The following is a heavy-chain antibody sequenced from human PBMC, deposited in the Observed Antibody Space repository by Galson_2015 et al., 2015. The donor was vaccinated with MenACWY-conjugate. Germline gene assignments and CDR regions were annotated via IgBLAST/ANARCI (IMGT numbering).Heavy chain of an antibody. J-gene: IGHJ3*02. CDR1: GFSFSGSW. V-gene: IGHV3-7*03. D-gene: IGHD4-17*01. CDR3: ARGPRYGAFDI. Sequence: SLRLSCAASGFSFSGSWMSWVRQAPGKGLEWVANIKQDASEKYYVVSVKGRFAISRDNAKTSLYLQMNSLGAEDTAVYYCARGPRYGAFDIWGQGTMVTVSS. CDR2: IKQDASEK.